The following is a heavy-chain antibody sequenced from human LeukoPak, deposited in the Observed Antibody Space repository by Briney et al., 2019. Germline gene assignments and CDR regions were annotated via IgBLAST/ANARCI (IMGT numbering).Heavy chain of an antibody. V-gene: IGHV1-18*04. CDR1: GYTFTSYG. D-gene: IGHD6-19*01. J-gene: IGHJ6*04. Sequence: ASVEVSCKASGYTFTSYGISWVRQAPGQGLEWMGWISAYNGNTNYAQKLQGRVTMTTDTSTSTAYMELRSLRSDDTAVYYCAREEPVAGRGYYYGMDVWGKGTTVTVSS. CDR3: AREEPVAGRGYYYGMDV. CDR2: ISAYNGNT.